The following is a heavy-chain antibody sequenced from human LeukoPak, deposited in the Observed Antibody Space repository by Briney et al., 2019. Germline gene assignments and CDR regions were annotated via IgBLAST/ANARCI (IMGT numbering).Heavy chain of an antibody. V-gene: IGHV3-48*03. CDR2: ISSSGSTI. CDR3: AELGITMIGGV. CDR1: GFTFSSYE. D-gene: IGHD3-10*02. Sequence: GGSLRLSCVASGFTFSSYEMKWVRQAPGKGLEWVSYISSSGSTIYYADSVKGRFTISRDNAKNSLYLQMNSLRAEDTAVYYCAELGITMIGGVWGKGTTVTISS. J-gene: IGHJ6*04.